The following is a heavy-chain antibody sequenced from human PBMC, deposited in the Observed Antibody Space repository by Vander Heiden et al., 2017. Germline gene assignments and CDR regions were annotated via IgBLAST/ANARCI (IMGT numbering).Heavy chain of an antibody. CDR3: ARLVSRSSPEVWF. D-gene: IGHD6-6*01. CDR1: GYRFTSTW. Sequence: EVQLVQSGAAVKKPGESLKISCQGFGYRFTSTWIAWVRQMPGKGLEWMGIIYPGDSDTTYSPSFQGQVTISVDKSISTAYLQWSSLRASDTAIYYCARLVSRSSPEVWFWGQGTLVTVSS. V-gene: IGHV5-51*01. J-gene: IGHJ4*02. CDR2: IYPGDSDT.